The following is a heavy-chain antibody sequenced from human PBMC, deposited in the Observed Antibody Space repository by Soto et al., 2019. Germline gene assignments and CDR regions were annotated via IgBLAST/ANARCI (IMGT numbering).Heavy chain of an antibody. J-gene: IGHJ5*02. CDR1: GFTLSTYA. Sequence: GGSLRLSCVASGFTLSTYAMSWVRQAPGKGLEWLSYISSSSRITYYADSVKGRFTISRDNAKNSLYLQMNSLRAEDTAVYYCAREADILNWFDPWGQGTLVTVSS. CDR3: AREADILNWFDP. CDR2: ISSSSRIT. V-gene: IGHV3-48*01. D-gene: IGHD3-9*01.